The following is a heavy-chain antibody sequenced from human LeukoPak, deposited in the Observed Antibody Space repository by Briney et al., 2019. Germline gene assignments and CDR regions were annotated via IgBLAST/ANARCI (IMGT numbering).Heavy chain of an antibody. J-gene: IGHJ4*02. D-gene: IGHD3-3*01. CDR2: IYYTGST. CDR3: ASRSHYDFWSGPRRSPLFDY. Sequence: SETLSLTCTVSGDSISSSSYYWGWIRQPPGKGLEWIGNIYYTGSTYYNPSLKSRVTISVHTSRNQFSLKLSSVTAADTAVYYCASRSHYDFWSGPRRSPLFDYWGQGTLVTVSS. V-gene: IGHV4-39*01. CDR1: GDSISSSSYY.